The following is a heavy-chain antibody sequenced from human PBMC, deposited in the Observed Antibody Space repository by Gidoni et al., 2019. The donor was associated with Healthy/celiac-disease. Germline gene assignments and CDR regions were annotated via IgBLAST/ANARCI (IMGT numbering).Heavy chain of an antibody. CDR3: AKDSSWYGPFDY. Sequence: EVQLVESGGGLVQPGRSLRLSCAASGFTFDDYAMHWVRQAPGKGLEWVSGISWNSGSIGYADSVKGRFTISRDNAKNSLYLQMNSLRAEDTALYYCAKDSSWYGPFDYWGQGTLVTVSS. CDR2: ISWNSGSI. J-gene: IGHJ4*02. D-gene: IGHD6-13*01. V-gene: IGHV3-9*01. CDR1: GFTFDDYA.